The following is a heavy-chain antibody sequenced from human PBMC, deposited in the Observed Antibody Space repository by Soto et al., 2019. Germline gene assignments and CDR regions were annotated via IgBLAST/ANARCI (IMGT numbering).Heavy chain of an antibody. CDR3: ARVARDGGGYYGPFES. D-gene: IGHD3-3*01. J-gene: IGHJ4*02. CDR1: VGSISSGGFY. CDR2: IYKSGTT. V-gene: IGHV4-31*03. Sequence: PSETLSLTCTVSVGSISSGGFYLGWIRQHPGNGLDWIGYIYKSGTTYYKPSLKSRVSISVDAVNNQFSLSLSSVTAADTALYSCARVARDGGGYYGPFESWGQGTMLTVSS.